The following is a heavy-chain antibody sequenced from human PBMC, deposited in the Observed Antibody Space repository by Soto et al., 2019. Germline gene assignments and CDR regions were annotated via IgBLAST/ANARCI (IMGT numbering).Heavy chain of an antibody. CDR3: ARVYSGSYSDY. V-gene: IGHV4-4*02. CDR2: IFHSGST. J-gene: IGHJ4*02. D-gene: IGHD1-26*01. CDR1: GGSIRSNNR. Sequence: QVQLQESGPGLVKPSGTLSLTCAVSGGSIRSNNRWSWVRQPPGKGLEWIGEIFHSGSTNYNPSLKTRVTISVDKSKNQFALKLSSVTAADTAVYYCARVYSGSYSDYWGQGTLVTVSS.